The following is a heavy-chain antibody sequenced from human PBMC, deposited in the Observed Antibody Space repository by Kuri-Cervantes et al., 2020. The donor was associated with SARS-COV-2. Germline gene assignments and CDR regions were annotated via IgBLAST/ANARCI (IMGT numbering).Heavy chain of an antibody. D-gene: IGHD5-12*01. J-gene: IGHJ6*02. Sequence: GESLKISCVASGFNFSSYEMNWVRQAPGKGLEWVSSISSSSSYIYYADSVKGRFTISRDNAKNSLYLQMNSLRAEDTAVYYCAREARNIVWDYYYGMDVWGQGTTVTVSS. CDR2: ISSSSSYI. CDR1: GFNFSSYE. V-gene: IGHV3-21*01. CDR3: AREARNIVWDYYYGMDV.